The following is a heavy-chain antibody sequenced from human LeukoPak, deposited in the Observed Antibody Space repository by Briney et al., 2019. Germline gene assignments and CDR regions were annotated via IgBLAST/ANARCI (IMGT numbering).Heavy chain of an antibody. CDR3: AKDRSRHPFSPSGFLDY. Sequence: GGSLRLSCAASGFTFSSYAMSWVRQAPGKGLEWVSAISGSGGSTYYADSVKGRFTISRDNSKNTLFLQMNSLRAEDTAVYYCAKDRSRHPFSPSGFLDYWGQGTLVTVSS. D-gene: IGHD3-3*01. J-gene: IGHJ4*02. CDR1: GFTFSSYA. CDR2: ISGSGGST. V-gene: IGHV3-23*01.